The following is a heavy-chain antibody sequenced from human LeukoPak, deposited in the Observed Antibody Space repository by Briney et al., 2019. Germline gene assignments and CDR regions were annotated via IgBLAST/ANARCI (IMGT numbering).Heavy chain of an antibody. CDR3: AKESRVINYFDY. J-gene: IGHJ4*02. D-gene: IGHD3-22*01. Sequence: GGSLRLSCAASGFTFSSYSMNWVRQAPGKGLEWVSSISSSSSYIYYADSVKGRFTISRDNSKNTLYLQMNSLRAEDTAVYYCAKESRVINYFDYWDQGTLVTVSS. V-gene: IGHV3-21*04. CDR2: ISSSSSYI. CDR1: GFTFSSYS.